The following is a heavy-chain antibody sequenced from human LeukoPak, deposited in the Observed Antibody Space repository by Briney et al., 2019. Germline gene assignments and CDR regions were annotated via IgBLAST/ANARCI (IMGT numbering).Heavy chain of an antibody. V-gene: IGHV1-2*02. CDR1: GYTFTGYY. J-gene: IGHJ5*02. Sequence: ASVKVSCKASGYTFTGYYMHWVRQARGQGLEWMGWINPNSGGTNYAQKFQGRVTMTRDTSISTAYMELSRLRSDDTAVYYCARGNYYLAAAGQCWFDPWGQGTLVTVSS. D-gene: IGHD6-13*01. CDR3: ARGNYYLAAAGQCWFDP. CDR2: INPNSGGT.